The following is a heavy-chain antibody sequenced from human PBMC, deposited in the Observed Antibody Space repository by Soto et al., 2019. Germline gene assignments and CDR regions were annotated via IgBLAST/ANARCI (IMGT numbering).Heavy chain of an antibody. Sequence: SVKVSCKASGYTFTGYYMHWVRQAPGQGLEWMGWINPNSGGTNYAQKFQGWVTMTRDTSISTAYMELSRLRSEDTAVYYCARTNERVVPAAHNYYYYGMDVWGQGTTVTVSS. CDR1: GYTFTGYY. CDR2: INPNSGGT. D-gene: IGHD2-2*01. CDR3: ARTNERVVPAAHNYYYYGMDV. V-gene: IGHV1-2*04. J-gene: IGHJ6*02.